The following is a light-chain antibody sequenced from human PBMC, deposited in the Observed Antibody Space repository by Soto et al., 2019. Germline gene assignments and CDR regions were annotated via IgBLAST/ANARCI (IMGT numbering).Light chain of an antibody. CDR2: EVS. CDR1: SSDVGGYDF. CDR3: TSYASNNNVV. J-gene: IGLJ2*01. Sequence: QSVLTQPPSASGSPGQSVTISCTGTSSDVGGYDFVSWYQQHPGKAPKLMIYEVSKRPSGVPDRFSGSKSGNTASLTVSGLQADDEADYFCTSYASNNNVVFGGGTKLTVL. V-gene: IGLV2-8*01.